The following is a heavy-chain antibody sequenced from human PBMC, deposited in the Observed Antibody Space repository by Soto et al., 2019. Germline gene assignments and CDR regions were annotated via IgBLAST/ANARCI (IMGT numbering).Heavy chain of an antibody. CDR3: ARELETWFDP. CDR1: GDSVSSNSAA. CDR2: TYYRSKWYN. V-gene: IGHV6-1*01. Sequence: SQTLSLTCAISGDSVSSNSAAWIWIRQSPSRGLEWLGRTYYRSKWYNDYAISVKSRIIINPDTSKNQVSLQLNSVTPEDTAVYYCARELETWFDPWGQGTLVTVSS. J-gene: IGHJ5*02. D-gene: IGHD3-3*02.